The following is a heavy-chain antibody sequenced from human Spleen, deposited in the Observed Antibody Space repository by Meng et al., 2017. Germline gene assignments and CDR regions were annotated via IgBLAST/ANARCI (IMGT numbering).Heavy chain of an antibody. Sequence: QVQLVQSGAEVKKPGASVKVSCKTSGYNFPGYCIHWVRRAPGEGLEWMGRINPKSGDTHYAQKFQARVTMTGDTSISTAYMELSGLRSDDTAMYYCARDEDISAAGKLFGDYWGQGTLVTVSS. CDR3: ARDEDISAAGKLFGDY. J-gene: IGHJ4*02. CDR2: INPKSGDT. CDR1: GYNFPGYC. D-gene: IGHD6-25*01. V-gene: IGHV1-2*06.